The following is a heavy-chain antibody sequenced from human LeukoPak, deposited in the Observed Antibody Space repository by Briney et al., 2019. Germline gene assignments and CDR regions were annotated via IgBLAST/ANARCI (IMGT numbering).Heavy chain of an antibody. D-gene: IGHD6-13*01. CDR2: INSNGDIT. CDR1: GFTFSSFA. V-gene: IGHV3-64D*06. CDR3: VKSPHASSSYFDY. Sequence: GGSLRLSCSASGFTFSSFAMHWVRQAPGKGLEYVSAINSNGDITDYADSVKGRFTISRDNSKNTLFLQMSSLRAEDTAVYYCVKSPHASSSYFDYWGQGTLVIVSS. J-gene: IGHJ4*02.